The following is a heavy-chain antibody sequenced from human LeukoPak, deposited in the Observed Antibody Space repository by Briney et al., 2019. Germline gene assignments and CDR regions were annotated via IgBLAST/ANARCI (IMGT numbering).Heavy chain of an antibody. V-gene: IGHV3-30-3*01. J-gene: IGHJ4*02. D-gene: IGHD4-17*01. CDR3: ARADGAWSPDY. Sequence: GGSLRLSCAASGFTFSSYAMHWVRQAPGKGLEWVAVISYDGSNKYYADSVKGRFTISRDNSKNTLYLQMNSLRAEDTAVYYCARADGAWSPDYWGQGTLVTVSS. CDR2: ISYDGSNK. CDR1: GFTFSSYA.